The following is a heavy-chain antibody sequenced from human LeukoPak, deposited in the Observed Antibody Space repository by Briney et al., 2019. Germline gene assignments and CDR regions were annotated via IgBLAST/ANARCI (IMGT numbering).Heavy chain of an antibody. V-gene: IGHV1-18*01. CDR1: GYTFTSYG. D-gene: IGHD6-13*01. J-gene: IGHJ5*02. Sequence: ASEKVSCKASGYTFTSYGISWVRQAPGQGLEWMGWISAYNGNTNYAQKLQGRVTMTTDTSTSTAYMELRSLRSDDTAVYYCARDGNIGIAAAGTSWFDPWGQGTLVTVSS. CDR2: ISAYNGNT. CDR3: ARDGNIGIAAAGTSWFDP.